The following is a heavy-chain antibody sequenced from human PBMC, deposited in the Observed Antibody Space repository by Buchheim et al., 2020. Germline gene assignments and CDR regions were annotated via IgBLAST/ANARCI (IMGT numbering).Heavy chain of an antibody. CDR1: GGSFSGYY. CDR3: AGRRYCSSTSCPHVDY. V-gene: IGHV4-34*01. D-gene: IGHD2-2*01. CDR2: INHSGST. J-gene: IGHJ4*02. Sequence: QVQLQQWGAGLLKPSETLSLTCAVYGGSFSGYYWSWIRQPPGKGLEWIGEINHSGSTNYNPSLKSRVTISVDTSKNQFSLKLSSVTAADTAVYYCAGRRYCSSTSCPHVDYWGQGTL.